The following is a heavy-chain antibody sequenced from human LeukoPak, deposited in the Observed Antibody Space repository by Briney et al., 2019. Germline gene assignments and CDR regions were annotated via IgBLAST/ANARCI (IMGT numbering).Heavy chain of an antibody. Sequence: ASVKVSFKASGYTFISYYLHWVRQAPGQGLEWMGIINPSGGSTNYAQKFQGRVTMTRDTSTTTLYMDLSSLRSEDTAVYYCARANYYGSGSYAGAAFDIWGQGTMVTVSS. J-gene: IGHJ3*02. V-gene: IGHV1-46*01. CDR1: GYTFISYY. D-gene: IGHD3-10*01. CDR2: INPSGGST. CDR3: ARANYYGSGSYAGAAFDI.